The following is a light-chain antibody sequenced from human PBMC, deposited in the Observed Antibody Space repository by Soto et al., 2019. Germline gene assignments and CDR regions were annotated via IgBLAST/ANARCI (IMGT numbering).Light chain of an antibody. J-gene: IGLJ1*01. V-gene: IGLV2-14*01. CDR2: EVS. CDR1: SNDAGGYNY. Sequence: QSALTQPASVSGSPGQSITISCTGTSNDAGGYNYVSWYQHHPGKAPKLMIYEVSDRPSGVSNRFSGSKSGNTASLAISGLQAEDEADYYCSSYTGSNIRYVFGTGTKVTVL. CDR3: SSYTGSNIRYV.